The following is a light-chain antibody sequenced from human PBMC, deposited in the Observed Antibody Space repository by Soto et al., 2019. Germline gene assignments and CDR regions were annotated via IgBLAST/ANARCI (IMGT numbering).Light chain of an antibody. CDR1: SSDVGGYDY. Sequence: QSVLTQPASVSGSPGQSITISCTGTSSDVGGYDYVSWYQLHPGKAPKLMVFEVSNRPSGVSYRFSGSKSGNTASLTISGLQAEDEADYYCQAYDYSLTAFVFGGGTQLTVL. CDR3: QAYDYSLTAFV. J-gene: IGLJ7*01. CDR2: EVS. V-gene: IGLV2-14*01.